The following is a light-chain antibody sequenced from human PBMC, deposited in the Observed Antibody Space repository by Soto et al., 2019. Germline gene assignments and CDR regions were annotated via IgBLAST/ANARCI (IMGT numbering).Light chain of an antibody. Sequence: DIQMTQSPSSLSASVGNRVTITCRASQSISTYLNWYQKKPGKAPNLLIYDASRLQSGVPSRFSGSGSGTEFTLTISSLQPDDFGTYYCQQYNSYSQTFGQGTKVDIK. CDR2: DAS. CDR3: QQYNSYSQT. J-gene: IGKJ1*01. V-gene: IGKV1-5*01. CDR1: QSISTY.